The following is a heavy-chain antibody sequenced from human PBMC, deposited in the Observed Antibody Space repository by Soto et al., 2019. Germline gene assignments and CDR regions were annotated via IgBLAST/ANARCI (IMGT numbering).Heavy chain of an antibody. V-gene: IGHV3-13*01. CDR2: IGTAGDT. CDR1: GFTFSSYD. CDR3: ARVYYDFWSGPPPYYYYMDV. J-gene: IGHJ6*03. D-gene: IGHD3-3*01. Sequence: GGSLRLSCAASGFTFSSYDMHWVRQATGKGLEWVSAIGTAGDTYYPGSVTGRFTISRENAKNSLYLQMNSRGAGDTAVYYCARVYYDFWSGPPPYYYYMDVWGKGTTVTVSS.